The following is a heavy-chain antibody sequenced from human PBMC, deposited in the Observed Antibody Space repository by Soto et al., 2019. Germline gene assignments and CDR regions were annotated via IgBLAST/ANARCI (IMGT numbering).Heavy chain of an antibody. J-gene: IGHJ4*02. Sequence: GASVKVSCKASGYTFTSYGISWVRQAPGQGLEWMGWISAYNGNTNYAQKLQGRVTMTTDTSTSTAYMELRSLRSDDTAVYYCARGTYDILTGYNRETYYFDYWGQGTLVTVS. V-gene: IGHV1-18*01. CDR1: GYTFTSYG. CDR2: ISAYNGNT. CDR3: ARGTYDILTGYNRETYYFDY. D-gene: IGHD3-9*01.